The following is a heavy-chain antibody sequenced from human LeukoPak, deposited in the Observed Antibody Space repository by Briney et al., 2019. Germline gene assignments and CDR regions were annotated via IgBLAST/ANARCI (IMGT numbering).Heavy chain of an antibody. CDR1: GGSFSGYY. J-gene: IGHJ5*02. CDR2: INHSGST. V-gene: IGHV4-34*01. D-gene: IGHD3-3*01. CDR3: ATRSTIFGAIPFDP. Sequence: SETLSLTCAVYGGSFSGYYWSWIRQPPGKGLEWIGEINHSGSTNYNPSLKSRVTIPVDTSKNQFSLKLSSVTAADTAVYYCATRSTIFGAIPFDPWGQGTLVTVSS.